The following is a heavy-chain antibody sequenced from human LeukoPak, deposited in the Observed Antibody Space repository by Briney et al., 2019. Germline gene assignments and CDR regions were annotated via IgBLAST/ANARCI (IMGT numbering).Heavy chain of an antibody. CDR2: ISSSSSYI. CDR1: GFTFSSYS. CDR3: ARAIVATILDAFDI. J-gene: IGHJ3*02. D-gene: IGHD5-12*01. V-gene: IGHV3-21*01. Sequence: GGSLRLSCAASGFTFSSYSMNWVRQAPGKGLEWVSSISSSSSYIYYADSVKGRFTISRDNAKNSLYLQMDSLRAEDTAVYYCARAIVATILDAFDIWGQGTMVTVSS.